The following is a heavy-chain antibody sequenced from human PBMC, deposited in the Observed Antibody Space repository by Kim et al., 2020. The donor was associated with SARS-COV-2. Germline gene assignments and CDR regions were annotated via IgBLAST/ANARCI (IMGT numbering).Heavy chain of an antibody. CDR3: ARDHCSGGSCFDAFDI. J-gene: IGHJ3*02. CDR2: IIPIFGTA. Sequence: SVKVSCKASGGTFSSYAISWVRQAPGQGLEWMGGIIPIFGTANYAQKFQGRVTITADESTSTAYMELSSLRSEDTAVYYCARDHCSGGSCFDAFDIRGQGTMVTVSS. D-gene: IGHD2-15*01. CDR1: GGTFSSYA. V-gene: IGHV1-69*13.